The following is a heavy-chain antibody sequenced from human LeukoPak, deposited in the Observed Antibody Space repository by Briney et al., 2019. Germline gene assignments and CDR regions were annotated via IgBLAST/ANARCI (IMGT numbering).Heavy chain of an antibody. D-gene: IGHD6-13*01. CDR2: IYNSGTA. J-gene: IGHJ6*02. Sequence: PSETLSLTCTVSGGSISSGTYYWSWIRQHPEKGLEWIGYIYNSGTAYYNPSLKSRVTISVDTSKNQFSLKLSSVTAADTAVYYCARESAAGMYYYYYGMDVWGQGTTVTVSS. CDR3: ARESAAGMYYYYYGMDV. V-gene: IGHV4-31*03. CDR1: GGSISSGTYY.